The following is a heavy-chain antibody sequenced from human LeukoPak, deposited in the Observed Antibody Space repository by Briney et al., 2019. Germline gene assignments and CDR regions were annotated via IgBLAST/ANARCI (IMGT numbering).Heavy chain of an antibody. CDR1: GGSFSGYY. J-gene: IGHJ4*02. Sequence: KPSETLSLTCAVYGGSFSGYYWSWIRQPPGKGLEWIGEINHSGSTNYNPSLKSRVTISVDTSKNQFSLKLSSVTAAVTAVYYCARGHPVVAATHWDYWGQGTLVTVSS. CDR2: INHSGST. V-gene: IGHV4-34*01. CDR3: ARGHPVVAATHWDY. D-gene: IGHD2-15*01.